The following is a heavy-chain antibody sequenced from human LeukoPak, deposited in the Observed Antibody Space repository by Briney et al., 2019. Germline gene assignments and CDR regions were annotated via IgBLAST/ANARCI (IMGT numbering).Heavy chain of an antibody. J-gene: IGHJ3*02. CDR3: ARRNDFDI. CDR2: MYYSGST. Sequence: PSETLSLTCTVSGGSISSSTYYWGWIRQPPGKGLEWIGTMYYSGSTYYHPSLKSRVTISVDTSKNQFSLKLSSVTAADTAVYYCARRNDFDIWGQGTMVTVSS. CDR1: GGSISSSTYY. V-gene: IGHV4-39*01.